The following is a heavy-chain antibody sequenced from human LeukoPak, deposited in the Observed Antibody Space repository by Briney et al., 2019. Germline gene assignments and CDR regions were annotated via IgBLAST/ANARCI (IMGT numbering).Heavy chain of an antibody. CDR3: ARHYDSSGYSLDY. CDR2: IYYSGST. D-gene: IGHD3-22*01. J-gene: IGHJ4*02. V-gene: IGHV4-59*01. Sequence: RASETLSLTCTVSGGSISSYYWSWIRQPPGKGLEWIGYIYYSGSTNYNPSLKSRVTISVDTSKNQFSLKLSSVTAADTAVYYCARHYDSSGYSLDYWGQGTLVTVSS. CDR1: GGSISSYY.